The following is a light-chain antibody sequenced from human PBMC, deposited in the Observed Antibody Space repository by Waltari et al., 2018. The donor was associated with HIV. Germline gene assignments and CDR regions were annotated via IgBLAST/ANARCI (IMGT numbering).Light chain of an antibody. V-gene: IGLV2-14*03. CDR3: SSYTSSGPRYVP. CDR1: SGDVGGYNF. J-gene: IGLJ2*01. Sequence: QSALTQPASVSGSPGQSITLSCTGTSGDVGGYNFVSWYQKHPGKAPKLIIYNVNSRPSGVSIRFSGSRSANTASLTISGLQAEDEADYFCSSYTSSGPRYVPFGGGTRLTVL. CDR2: NVN.